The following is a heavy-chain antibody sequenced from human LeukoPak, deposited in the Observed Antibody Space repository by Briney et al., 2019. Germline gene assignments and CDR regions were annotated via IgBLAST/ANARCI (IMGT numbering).Heavy chain of an antibody. CDR3: AKDRLRQRITMVRGVIIPLYFDY. CDR2: IRYDGSNK. J-gene: IGHJ4*02. Sequence: GGSLRLSCAASGFTFSSYGMHWVRQAPGKGLEWVAFIRYDGSNKYYADSVKGRFTISRDNSKNTLYLQMNSLRAEDTAAYYCAKDRLRQRITMVRGVIIPLYFDYWGQGTLVTVSS. CDR1: GFTFSSYG. D-gene: IGHD3-10*01. V-gene: IGHV3-30*02.